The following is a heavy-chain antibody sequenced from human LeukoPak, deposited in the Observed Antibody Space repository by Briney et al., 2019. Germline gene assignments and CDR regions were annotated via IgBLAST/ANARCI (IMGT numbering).Heavy chain of an antibody. V-gene: IGHV3-66*02. J-gene: IGHJ4*02. D-gene: IGHD1-26*01. Sequence: PGGALILSCAASGFTVSSNYMSWVRQAPGKGVEWVSVIYSGGSTYYADSVKGRFTISRDNSKNTLYLQMNSLRAEDTAVYYWASASGSPWNVDYWGQGTLVTVSS. CDR3: ASASGSPWNVDY. CDR2: IYSGGST. CDR1: GFTVSSNY.